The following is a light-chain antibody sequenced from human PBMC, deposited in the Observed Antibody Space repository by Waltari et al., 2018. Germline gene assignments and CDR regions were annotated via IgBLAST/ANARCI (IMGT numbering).Light chain of an antibody. CDR1: QGISNS. CDR2: AAS. CDR3: QQYYSTPYT. Sequence: DIQMTQSPSSLSASVGDRVTITWRASQGISNSLAWYQQKPGKAPKLLLYAASRLESGVPSRVSGSGSGTDYTLTISSLQPEDFATYYCQQYYSTPYTFGQGTKLEIK. V-gene: IGKV1-NL1*01. J-gene: IGKJ2*01.